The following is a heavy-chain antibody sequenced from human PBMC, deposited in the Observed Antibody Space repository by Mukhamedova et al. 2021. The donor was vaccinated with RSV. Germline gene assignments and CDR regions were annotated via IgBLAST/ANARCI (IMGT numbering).Heavy chain of an antibody. D-gene: IGHD3-16*02. V-gene: IGHV3-11*06. Sequence: AEYMGGRFTISTDNAKNSLYLQMNSLRAADSAVYYCGRYGYDRRGFSPFDCWGQGTMVTVSS. J-gene: IGHJ4*02. CDR3: GRYGYDRRGFSPFDC.